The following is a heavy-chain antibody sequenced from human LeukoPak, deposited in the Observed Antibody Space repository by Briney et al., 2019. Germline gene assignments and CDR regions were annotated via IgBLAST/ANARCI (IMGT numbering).Heavy chain of an antibody. CDR1: GGTXSSYA. CDR2: IIPIFGTA. V-gene: IGHV1-69*13. D-gene: IGHD3-9*01. CDR3: ARDGRGQYYDILTGYSVPHWYFDL. Sequence: ASVTVSCKASGGTXSSYAISGVRQAPGQGLEWMGGIIPIFGTANYAQKFQGRVTITADESTSTAYMELSSLRSEDTAVYYCARDGRGQYYDILTGYSVPHWYFDLWGRGTLVTVSS. J-gene: IGHJ2*01.